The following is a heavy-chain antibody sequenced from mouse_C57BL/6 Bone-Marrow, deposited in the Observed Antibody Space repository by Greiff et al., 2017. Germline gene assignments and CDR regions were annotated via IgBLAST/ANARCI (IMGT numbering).Heavy chain of an antibody. CDR2: IYPGSGST. V-gene: IGHV1-55*01. CDR1: GYTFTSYW. Sequence: QVQLKQPGAELVKPGASVKMSCKASGYTFTSYWITWVKQRPGQGLKWIGDIYPGSGSTNYNGKFKSKATLTVDTSSSTAYMQLSRLTSEDFAVYYCSSPRAWFAYWGQGNLATVSA. J-gene: IGHJ3*01. CDR3: SSPRAWFAY. D-gene: IGHD3-3*01.